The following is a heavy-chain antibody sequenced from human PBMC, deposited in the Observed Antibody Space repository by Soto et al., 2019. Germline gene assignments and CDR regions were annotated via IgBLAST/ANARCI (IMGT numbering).Heavy chain of an antibody. V-gene: IGHV4-59*01. Sequence: QVQLQESGPGLVKPSETLSLTCTVSGGSISSYYWSWIRQPPGKGLEWIGYIYYSGSTNYNPSLKSRVTISVDTSKNQFSLKLSSVTAADTAVYYCARGAGLPFDPWGQGTLVTVSS. CDR2: IYYSGST. J-gene: IGHJ5*02. CDR3: ARGAGLPFDP. CDR1: GGSISSYY.